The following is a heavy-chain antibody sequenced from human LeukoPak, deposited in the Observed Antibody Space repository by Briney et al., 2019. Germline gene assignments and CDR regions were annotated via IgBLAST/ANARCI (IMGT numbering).Heavy chain of an antibody. V-gene: IGHV4-34*01. CDR2: INHSGST. D-gene: IGHD2-2*01. CDR3: ASYQLLISWFDP. Sequence: SETLSLTCAVYGGSFSGYSWSWIRQPPGKGLEGIGEINHSGSTNYNPSLKSRVTISVDTSKNQFSLKLSSVTAADTAVYYCASYQLLISWFDPWGRATLVTVSS. CDR1: GGSFSGYS. J-gene: IGHJ5*02.